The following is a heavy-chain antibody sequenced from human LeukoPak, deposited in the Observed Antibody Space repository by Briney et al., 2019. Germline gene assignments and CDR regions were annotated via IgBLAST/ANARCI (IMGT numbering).Heavy chain of an antibody. J-gene: IGHJ4*02. CDR2: INPSAGST. D-gene: IGHD5-18*01. Sequence: ASVKVSCKASGYTFTSYYMHWARQAPGQGLEWMGIINPSAGSTSYAQKFQGRVTMTRGTSTSTVYMELSSLRSEDTAVYYCARGGLQLLAPLDYWGQGTLVTVSS. CDR1: GYTFTSYY. V-gene: IGHV1-46*01. CDR3: ARGGLQLLAPLDY.